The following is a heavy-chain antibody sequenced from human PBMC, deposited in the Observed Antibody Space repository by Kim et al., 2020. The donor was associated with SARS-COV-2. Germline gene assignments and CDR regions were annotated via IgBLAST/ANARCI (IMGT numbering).Heavy chain of an antibody. Sequence: ASVKVSCKASGYTFTSYAMHWVRQAPGQRLEWMGWINAGNGNTKYSQKFQGRVTITRDTSASTAYMELSSLRSEDTAVYYCARDGSGGWLRFFYYYGMDVWGQGTTVTVSS. V-gene: IGHV1-3*01. CDR1: GYTFTSYA. CDR2: INAGNGNT. CDR3: ARDGSGGWLRFFYYYGMDV. J-gene: IGHJ6*02. D-gene: IGHD5-12*01.